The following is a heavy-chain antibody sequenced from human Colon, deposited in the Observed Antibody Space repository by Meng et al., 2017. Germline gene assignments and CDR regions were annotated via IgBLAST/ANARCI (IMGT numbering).Heavy chain of an antibody. Sequence: QVQLPQPGPGLVSPSQTLSITGATSGDRVSSNDATGSWIRQSPSRGLEWLGRTFYRAKWISDYAVSLESRITINPDTSKNQFTLQLNSVTPEDTAVYYCARLVGNSWLPDWGQRTLVTVSS. J-gene: IGHJ4*02. CDR1: GDRVSSNDAT. CDR3: ARLVGNSWLPD. CDR2: TFYRAKWIS. V-gene: IGHV6-1*01. D-gene: IGHD6-13*01.